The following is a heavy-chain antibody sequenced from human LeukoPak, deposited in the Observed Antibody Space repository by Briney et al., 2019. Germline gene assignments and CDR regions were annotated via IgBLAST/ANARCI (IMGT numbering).Heavy chain of an antibody. CDR3: ASLPGEIVGATPVDY. CDR1: GGSISSGGYY. D-gene: IGHD1-26*01. Sequence: SRTLSLTCTVSGGSISSGGYYWGWIRQPPGKGLEWIGSIYYSGSTYYNPSLKSRVAISVDTSKNQFSLKLSSVTAADTAVYYCASLPGEIVGATPVDYWGQGTLVTASS. J-gene: IGHJ4*02. CDR2: IYYSGST. V-gene: IGHV4-39*01.